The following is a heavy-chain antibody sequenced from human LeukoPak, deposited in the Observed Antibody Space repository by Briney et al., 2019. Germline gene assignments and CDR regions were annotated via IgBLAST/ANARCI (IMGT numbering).Heavy chain of an antibody. CDR3: HGPPGYSSSWYPYYFDY. CDR1: GFTFGSYA. J-gene: IGHJ4*02. Sequence: PGGSLRLSCAASGFTFGSYAMNWVRQAPGKGLEWVSVISGSGGGTYTNYADSVKGRFTISRDNSKNSLYLQMNSLRAEDTAVYYCHGPPGYSSSWYPYYFDYWGQGTLVTVSS. D-gene: IGHD6-13*01. V-gene: IGHV3-23*01. CDR2: ISGSGGGT.